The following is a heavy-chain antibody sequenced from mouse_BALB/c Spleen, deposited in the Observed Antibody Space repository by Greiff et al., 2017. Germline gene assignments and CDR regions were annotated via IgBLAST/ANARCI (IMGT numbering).Heavy chain of an antibody. D-gene: IGHD2-2*01. CDR1: GYTFTSYV. Sequence: VQLQQSGPELVKPGASVKMSCKASGYTFTSYVMHWVKQKPGQGLEWIGYINPYNDGTKYNEKFKGKATLTSDKSSSTAYMELSSLTSEDSAVYYFARCDGYDKDWYFDVWGAGTTVTVSS. CDR2: INPYNDGT. J-gene: IGHJ1*01. CDR3: ARCDGYDKDWYFDV. V-gene: IGHV1-14*01.